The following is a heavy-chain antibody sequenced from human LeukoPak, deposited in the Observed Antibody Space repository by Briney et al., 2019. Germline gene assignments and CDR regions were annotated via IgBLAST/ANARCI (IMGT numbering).Heavy chain of an antibody. Sequence: PGGSLRLSCAASGFTLSSFGIHWVRQAPGEGLEWMAYIGYSGTDTYYADSVKGRFTISRDNSKNTVHLQVNSLRAADTALYSCARDLTERKYYIAFWGQGTLVTVSS. J-gene: IGHJ4*02. CDR1: GFTLSSFG. CDR3: ARDLTERKYYIAF. D-gene: IGHD2-8*02. V-gene: IGHV3-30*02. CDR2: IGYSGTDT.